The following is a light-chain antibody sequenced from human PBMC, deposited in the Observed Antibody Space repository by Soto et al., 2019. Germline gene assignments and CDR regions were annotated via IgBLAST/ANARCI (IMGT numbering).Light chain of an antibody. V-gene: IGKV3-11*01. Sequence: VLTQSPGTLSLSPGERAALSCRASESVSGSYIAWYQQKVGQSPRLLIYGASNRATGIPARFSGSGSGTDFTLTISSLEPDDFAVYYCQQRSNWPPLTFGGGTKVDI. CDR1: ESVSGSY. J-gene: IGKJ4*01. CDR3: QQRSNWPPLT. CDR2: GAS.